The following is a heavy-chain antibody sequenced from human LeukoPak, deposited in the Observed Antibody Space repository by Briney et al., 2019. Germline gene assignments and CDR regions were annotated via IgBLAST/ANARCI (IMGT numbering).Heavy chain of an antibody. V-gene: IGHV3-74*01. CDR2: INSEGSIT. CDR1: GFTFSTYW. J-gene: IGHJ4*02. D-gene: IGHD4-17*01. CDR3: VGFNYGDYPGDY. Sequence: GGSLRLSCAASGFTFSTYWMHWVRQAPGKGLVWVSRINSEGSITGYADSVKGRFTISRDNAKKTLYLQINSLRVEDTAVYYCVGFNYGDYPGDYWGQGTLVTVSS.